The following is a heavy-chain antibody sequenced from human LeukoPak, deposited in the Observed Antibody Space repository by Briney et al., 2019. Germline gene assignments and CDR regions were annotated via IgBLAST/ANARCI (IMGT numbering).Heavy chain of an antibody. V-gene: IGHV4-59*01. D-gene: IGHD3-3*02. CDR1: GGSISSYY. CDR2: IYYSGST. J-gene: IGHJ4*02. CDR3: ARQRGIRDVVFDY. Sequence: SETLSLTCTVSGGSISSYYWSWIRQPPGKGLEWIGYIYYSGSTNYNPSLKSRVTISVDTSKNQFSLKLSSVTAADTAVYYCARQRGIRDVVFDYWGQGTLVTVSS.